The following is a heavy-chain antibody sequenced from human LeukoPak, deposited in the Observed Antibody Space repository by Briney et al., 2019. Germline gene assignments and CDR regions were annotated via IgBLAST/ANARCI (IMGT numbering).Heavy chain of an antibody. CDR1: GGSFSGYY. CDR3: ARLRGRGPVVATLGAAARKVGY. D-gene: IGHD5-12*01. V-gene: IGHV4-34*01. Sequence: SETLSLTCAVYGGSFSGYYWSWIRQPPGKGLEWIGEINHSGSTNYNPSLKSRVTISVDTSKNQFSLKLSSVTAADTAVYYCARLRGRGPVVATLGAAARKVGYWGQGTLVTVSS. CDR2: INHSGST. J-gene: IGHJ4*02.